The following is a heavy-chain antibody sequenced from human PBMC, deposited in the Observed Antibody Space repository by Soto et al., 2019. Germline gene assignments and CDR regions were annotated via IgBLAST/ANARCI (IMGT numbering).Heavy chain of an antibody. CDR3: ARDVDTTMATRAFDI. Sequence: ASVKVSCKASGYTFTSYAMHWVRQAPGQRLEWMGWINAGNGNTKYSQKFQGRVTITRDTSASTAYMELSSLRSEDTAVYYCARDVDTTMATRAFDIWGQGTMVTVSS. J-gene: IGHJ3*02. V-gene: IGHV1-3*01. CDR2: INAGNGNT. CDR1: GYTFTSYA. D-gene: IGHD5-18*01.